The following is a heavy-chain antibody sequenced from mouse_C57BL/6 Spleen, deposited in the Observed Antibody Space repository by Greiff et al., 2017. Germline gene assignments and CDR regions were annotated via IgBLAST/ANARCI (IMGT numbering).Heavy chain of an antibody. V-gene: IGHV5-9-1*02. D-gene: IGHD3-2*02. CDR1: GFTFSSYA. J-gene: IGHJ2*01. Sequence: EVHLVESGEGLVKPGGSLKLSCAASGFTFSSYAMSWVRQTPEKRLEWVAYISSGGDYIYYADTVKGRFTISRDNARNTLYLQMSSLKSEDTAMYYCTRDRGSGYFDYWGQGTTLTVSS. CDR2: ISSGGDYI. CDR3: TRDRGSGYFDY.